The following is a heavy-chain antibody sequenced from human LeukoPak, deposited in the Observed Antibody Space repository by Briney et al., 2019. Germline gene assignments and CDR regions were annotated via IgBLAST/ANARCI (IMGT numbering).Heavy chain of an antibody. D-gene: IGHD1-7*01. CDR2: INHSGGT. CDR3: ARATTSSFDY. CDR1: GGSFSGYY. J-gene: IGHJ4*02. V-gene: IGHV4-34*01. Sequence: SETLSLTCAVYGGSFSGYYWSWIRQPPGKGLEWIGEINHSGGTNYNPSLKSRVTISVDTSKNQFSLKLSSVTAADTAVYYCARATTSSFDYWGQGTLVTVSS.